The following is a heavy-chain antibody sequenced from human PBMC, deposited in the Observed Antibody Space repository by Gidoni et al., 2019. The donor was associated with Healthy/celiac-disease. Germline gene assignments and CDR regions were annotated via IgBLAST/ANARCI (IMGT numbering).Heavy chain of an antibody. D-gene: IGHD2-15*01. V-gene: IGHV1-69*01. CDR2: IIPIFGTA. CDR3: AEAYYSGGSCSPDY. Sequence: QVQLVQSGAEVKKPGSSVKVSCKASGGTFSSYAISWVRQAPGQGLEWMGGIIPIFGTANYAQKFQGRVTITADESTSTAYMELSSLRSEDTAVYYCAEAYYSGGSCSPDYWGQGTLVTVSS. CDR1: GGTFSSYA. J-gene: IGHJ4*02.